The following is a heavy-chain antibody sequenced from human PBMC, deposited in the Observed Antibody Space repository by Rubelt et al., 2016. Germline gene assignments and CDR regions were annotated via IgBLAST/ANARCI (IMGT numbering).Heavy chain of an antibody. D-gene: IGHD2-8*02. CDR1: GFTLSSHS. Sequence: EVQLVESGGGLAQPGGSLRPSCAVSGFTLSSHSMNWVRQAPGKGLEWVSYISSTGRTIHYADSVKGRFTISRDNSRNSLYLQVNSLRADDTAVYYCARYCTGAACHDGVDICGQGTMVTVSS. CDR2: ISSTGRTI. J-gene: IGHJ3*02. V-gene: IGHV3-48*04. CDR3: ARYCTGAACHDGVDI.